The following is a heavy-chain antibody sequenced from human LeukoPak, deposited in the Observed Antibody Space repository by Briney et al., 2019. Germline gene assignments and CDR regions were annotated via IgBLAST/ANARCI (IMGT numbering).Heavy chain of an antibody. D-gene: IGHD6-19*01. J-gene: IGHJ6*03. CDR1: GFSVSDNS. Sequence: GGSLRLSCTVSGFSVSDNSMSWVRQAPGKGLEWVSFIYSGTTHYSDSVKGRFTISRDKSKNTLYLQMNSLRAEDTAVYYCAKDFSGWYEGGHYYYYMDVWGKGTTVTISS. CDR3: AKDFSGWYEGGHYYYYMDV. V-gene: IGHV3-66*03. CDR2: IYSGTT.